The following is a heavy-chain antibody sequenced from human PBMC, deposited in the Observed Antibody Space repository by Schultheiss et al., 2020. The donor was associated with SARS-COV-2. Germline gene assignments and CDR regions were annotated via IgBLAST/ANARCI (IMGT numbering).Heavy chain of an antibody. J-gene: IGHJ1*01. Sequence: SETLSLTCTVSGGSISSGGYYWGWIRQPPGKGLEWIGEINHSGSTNYNPSLKSRVTISVDTSKNQFSLKLSSVTAADTAVYYCARPDWGSSPHRYFQHWGQGTLVTVSS. V-gene: IGHV4-39*07. D-gene: IGHD6-13*01. CDR1: GGSISSGGYY. CDR2: INHSGST. CDR3: ARPDWGSSPHRYFQH.